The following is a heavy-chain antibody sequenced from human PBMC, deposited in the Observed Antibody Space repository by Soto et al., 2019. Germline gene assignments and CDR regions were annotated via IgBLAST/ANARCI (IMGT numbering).Heavy chain of an antibody. D-gene: IGHD5-12*01. V-gene: IGHV3-33*01. CDR3: AREQWLRFSYYYYGMDV. Sequence: GESLKISCAASGFTFSSYGMHWVRQAPGKGLEWVAVIWYDGSNKYYADSVKGRFTISRDNSKNTLYLQMNSLRAEDTAVYYCAREQWLRFSYYYYGMDVWGQGTTVTVYS. CDR2: IWYDGSNK. J-gene: IGHJ6*02. CDR1: GFTFSSYG.